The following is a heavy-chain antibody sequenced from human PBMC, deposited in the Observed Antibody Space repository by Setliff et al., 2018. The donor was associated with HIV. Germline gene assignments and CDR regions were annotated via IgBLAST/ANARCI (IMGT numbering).Heavy chain of an antibody. V-gene: IGHV1-18*01. J-gene: IGHJ6*04. CDR2: INIYSGNT. CDR1: GYTFTTSG. Sequence: ASVKVSCKTSGYTFTTSGISWVRQAPGQGLEWMGWINIYSGNTNYAQKFQDRVTITADTSSTTAYMELSSLRSDDTAVYYCARDWNYVVDVWGKGTTVTVSS. D-gene: IGHD3-16*01. CDR3: ARDWNYVVDV.